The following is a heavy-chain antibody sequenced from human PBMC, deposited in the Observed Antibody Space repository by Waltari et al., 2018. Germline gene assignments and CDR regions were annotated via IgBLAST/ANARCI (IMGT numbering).Heavy chain of an antibody. J-gene: IGHJ6*02. V-gene: IGHV1-3*01. D-gene: IGHD3-10*01. Sequence: QVQLVQSGAEVKKPGASMKVSCETSGYSFTSYTIHWVRQAPGQRLEWMGCINAGNGNTKYSQKFQGRVTITRDTSASTGYMELSSQRFEDTAIYYCARGEESDYYYYYGMDVWGQGTTVTVSS. CDR2: INAGNGNT. CDR3: ARGEESDYYYYYGMDV. CDR1: GYSFTSYT.